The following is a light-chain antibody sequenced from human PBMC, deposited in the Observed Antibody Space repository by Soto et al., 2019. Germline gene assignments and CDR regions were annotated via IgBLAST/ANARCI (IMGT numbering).Light chain of an antibody. CDR2: EDN. V-gene: IGLV6-57*04. CDR1: SGSIASNY. J-gene: IGLJ2*01. CDR3: QSYDSSNLV. Sequence: NFMLTQPHSVSESPGKTVAISCTRSSGSIASNYVQWYQQRPGSAPTTVIYEDNQRPSGVPDRFSGSIDSSSNSDSLTISGLKTEDEADYYCQSYDSSNLVFGGGTKLTVL.